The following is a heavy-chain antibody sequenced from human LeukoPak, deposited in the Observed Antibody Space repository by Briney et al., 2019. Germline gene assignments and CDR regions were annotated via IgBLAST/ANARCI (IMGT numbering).Heavy chain of an antibody. D-gene: IGHD2-15*01. J-gene: IGHJ4*02. CDR1: GYTFTGYY. Sequence: ASVTLSCGASGYTFTGYYMHWVRQAPGQGLEWMGWINPNSGGTNYAQTFQGRVTITTDTSINTAYMEFTSLTFDDTGVYYCARAVGVVGAAWRDLDYWGQGTLVTVSS. CDR2: INPNSGGT. CDR3: ARAVGVVGAAWRDLDY. V-gene: IGHV1-2*02.